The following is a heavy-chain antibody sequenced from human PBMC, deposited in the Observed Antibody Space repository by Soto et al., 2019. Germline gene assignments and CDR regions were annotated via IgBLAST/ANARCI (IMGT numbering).Heavy chain of an antibody. J-gene: IGHJ6*02. CDR1: GYTFTSYG. CDR3: AREYPYYYYGMDV. Sequence: ASVKVSCKASGYTFTSYGISWVRQAPGQGLEWTGWISAYNGNTNYAQRLQGRVTMTTDTSTSTAYMELRSLRSDDTAVYYCAREYPYYYYGMDVWGQGTTVTVSS. V-gene: IGHV1-18*01. D-gene: IGHD2-2*01. CDR2: ISAYNGNT.